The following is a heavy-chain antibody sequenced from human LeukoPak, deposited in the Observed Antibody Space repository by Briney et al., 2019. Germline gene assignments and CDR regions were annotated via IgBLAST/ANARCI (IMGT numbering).Heavy chain of an antibody. V-gene: IGHV3-15*01. J-gene: IGHJ4*02. CDR3: TTDLVSGYYY. Sequence: GGSLRLSCGASGLTFGNAWMRWVRQAPVKGLEWVGRIKSKTDGGTTDYAAPVKGRFTISRDDSKNTLYLQMSSLKTEDTAVYYCTTDLVSGYYYWGQGTLVTVSS. CDR2: IKSKTDGGTT. CDR1: GLTFGNAW. D-gene: IGHD3-3*01.